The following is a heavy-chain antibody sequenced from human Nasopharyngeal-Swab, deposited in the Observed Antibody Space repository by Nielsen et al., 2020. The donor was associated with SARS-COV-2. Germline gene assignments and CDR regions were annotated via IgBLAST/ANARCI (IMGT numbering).Heavy chain of an antibody. Sequence: SETLSLTCTVSGCSISSSSYYWGWIRPPPGKGLEWIGSLDYSGSTYYNPSLKSRVTISVDTSKNQFSLKLSSVTAADTAVYYCARLTTGIWYYYDSSGATGLDPWGQGTLVNVSS. V-gene: IGHV4-39*01. CDR2: LDYSGST. CDR3: ARLTTGIWYYYDSSGATGLDP. CDR1: GCSISSSSYY. J-gene: IGHJ5*02. D-gene: IGHD3-22*01.